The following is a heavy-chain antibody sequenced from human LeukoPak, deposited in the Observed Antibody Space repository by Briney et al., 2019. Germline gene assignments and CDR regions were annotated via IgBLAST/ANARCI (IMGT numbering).Heavy chain of an antibody. V-gene: IGHV3-11*01. CDR3: ARAEKRDAFDI. J-gene: IGHJ3*02. Sequence: PGGSLRLSCAASGFTFSDYYMSWIRQAPGKGLEWVSFISGVGRYIYYADSLKGRFTISRDNAKNLLNLQINSLRVEDTAVYYCARAEKRDAFDIWGQGTMVTVSS. CDR2: ISGVGRYI. CDR1: GFTFSDYY.